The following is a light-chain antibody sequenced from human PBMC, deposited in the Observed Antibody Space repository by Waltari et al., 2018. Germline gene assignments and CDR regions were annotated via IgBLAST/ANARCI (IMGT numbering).Light chain of an antibody. CDR2: WAS. CDR1: SIFNNANKKKF. V-gene: IGKV4-1*01. Sequence: SIFNNANKKKFLAGYQQKPGQPPKLVIYWASTRESGVPYRFSCSVSGTDFTLTISSLQAEDVAVYYCQHYYSPPWTFGQGTKVEIK. CDR3: QHYYSPPWT. J-gene: IGKJ1*01.